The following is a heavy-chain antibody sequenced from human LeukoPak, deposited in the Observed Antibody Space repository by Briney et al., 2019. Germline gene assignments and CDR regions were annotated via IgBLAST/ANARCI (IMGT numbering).Heavy chain of an antibody. J-gene: IGHJ4*02. CDR1: GYTFTSYY. CDR3: ARPLTPTGSSGYGYYFDY. CDR2: INPSGGST. V-gene: IGHV1-46*01. Sequence: ASVKVSCKASGYTFTSYYVHWVRQAPGQGLEWMGIINPSGGSTSYAQKFQGRVTMTRDTSTSTVYMEPSSLRSEDTAVYYCARPLTPTGSSGYGYYFDYWGQGTLVTVSS. D-gene: IGHD3-22*01.